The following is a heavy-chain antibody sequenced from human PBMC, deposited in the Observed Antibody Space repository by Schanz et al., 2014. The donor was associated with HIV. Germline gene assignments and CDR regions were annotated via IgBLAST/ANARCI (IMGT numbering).Heavy chain of an antibody. CDR1: GFIFSNYG. CDR3: ARVANWDYYGMDV. J-gene: IGHJ6*02. D-gene: IGHD3-16*01. V-gene: IGHV3-33*01. Sequence: QVQLVESGGGVVQPGRSLRLSCVAAGFIFSNYGMYWVRQAPGKGLEYVTVIWFDGSNKNYADSVKGRFTISRDNSKNTLYLQMNSLRAEDTAVYYCARVANWDYYGMDVWGRGTTVTVSS. CDR2: IWFDGSNK.